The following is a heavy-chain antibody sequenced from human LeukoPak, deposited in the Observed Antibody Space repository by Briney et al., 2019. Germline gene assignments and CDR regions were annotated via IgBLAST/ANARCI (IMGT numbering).Heavy chain of an antibody. CDR3: ARGHGSWDILTGYSPIYFDY. CDR1: GGSISSGNYY. J-gene: IGHJ4*02. V-gene: IGHV4-31*03. CDR2: ISYSGST. D-gene: IGHD3-9*01. Sequence: PSETLSLTCTVSGGSISSGNYYWTWIRQHPGKGLEWIGYISYSGSTYYNPSLKSRVTLSVDTSENQFSLKLSSVTAADTAVYYCARGHGSWDILTGYSPIYFDYWGQGTLVTVSS.